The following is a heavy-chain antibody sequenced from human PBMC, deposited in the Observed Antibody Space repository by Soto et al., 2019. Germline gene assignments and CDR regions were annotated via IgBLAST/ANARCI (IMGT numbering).Heavy chain of an antibody. D-gene: IGHD3-22*01. Sequence: PGGPLRLSCAASGFTFSSYWMHWVRQAPGKGLVWVSRIKGDGGTTTYADSVKGRFTISRDNAKHTLYLQMNSLRAEDTAVYYCARDRDYSNSSGYNYRGMDVSGQGTTVTVSS. V-gene: IGHV3-74*01. J-gene: IGHJ6*01. CDR3: ARDRDYSNSSGYNYRGMDV. CDR1: GFTFSSYW. CDR2: IKGDGGTT.